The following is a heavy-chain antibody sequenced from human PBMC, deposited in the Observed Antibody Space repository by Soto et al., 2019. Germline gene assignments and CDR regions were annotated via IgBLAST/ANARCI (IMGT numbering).Heavy chain of an antibody. V-gene: IGHV3-66*01. Sequence: EVQLVESGGDLVQPGGSLRLSWAVSGFSVSSYYMNWVRQAPGKGLEWVSLIYGGGSTSYAASVTGRFTISRDNSKNTLYLQMNSLRADDTAVYYCARSSGWNRFDYWGQGNLVTVSS. CDR2: IYGGGST. CDR1: GFSVSSYY. D-gene: IGHD6-19*01. J-gene: IGHJ4*02. CDR3: ARSSGWNRFDY.